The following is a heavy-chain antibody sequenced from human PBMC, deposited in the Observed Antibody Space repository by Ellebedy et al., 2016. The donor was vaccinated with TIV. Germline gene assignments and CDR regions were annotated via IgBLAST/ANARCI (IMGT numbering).Heavy chain of an antibody. CDR2: ISGSGGST. D-gene: IGHD1-26*01. V-gene: IGHV3-23*01. CDR1: GFTFSSYA. Sequence: GESLKISXAASGFTFSSYAMSWARQAPGKGLEWVSAISGSGGSTYYADSVKGRFTISRDNSKNTLYLQMNSLRAEDTAVYYCANRGWYWGQGTLVTVSS. CDR3: ANRGWY. J-gene: IGHJ4*02.